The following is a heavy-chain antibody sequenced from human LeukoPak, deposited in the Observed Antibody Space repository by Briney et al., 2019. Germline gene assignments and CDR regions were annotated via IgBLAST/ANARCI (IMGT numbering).Heavy chain of an antibody. V-gene: IGHV3-53*05. Sequence: GGSLRLSCAASGFTVSSNYMSWVRQAPGKGLEWVSVIYSGGSTYYAGSVKGRFTISRDNSKNTLYLQINSLRAEDTAVYYCAKSAVRGVPVLGNWGQGTLVTVSS. CDR2: IYSGGST. D-gene: IGHD3-3*01. CDR1: GFTVSSNY. CDR3: AKSAVRGVPVLGN. J-gene: IGHJ4*02.